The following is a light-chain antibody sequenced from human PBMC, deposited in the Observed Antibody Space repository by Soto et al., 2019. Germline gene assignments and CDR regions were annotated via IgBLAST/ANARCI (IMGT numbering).Light chain of an antibody. CDR2: GAS. CDR3: QQYNNWPIT. CDR1: QSVSSN. Sequence: EIVMTQSPATLSVSPGERATLSCRASQSVSSNLAWYQQKPGQDPRLLIFGASTRATGIPARFSGSGSGTEFTLTISSLQSEDFAVYYCQQYNNWPITFGGGTKVEI. V-gene: IGKV3-15*01. J-gene: IGKJ4*01.